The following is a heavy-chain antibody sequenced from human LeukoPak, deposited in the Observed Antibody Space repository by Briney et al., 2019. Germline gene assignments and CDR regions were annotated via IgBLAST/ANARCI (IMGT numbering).Heavy chain of an antibody. J-gene: IGHJ3*02. CDR2: INHSGST. V-gene: IGHV4-34*01. D-gene: IGHD3-9*01. Sequence: PSETLSLTCAVYGGSFSGYYWSWIRQPPGKGLEWIGEINHSGSTNYNPSLKSRVTISVDTSKNQFSLKLSSVTAADTAVYYCARKYYDILTGSEDAFDIWGQGTIVTVSS. CDR3: ARKYYDILTGSEDAFDI. CDR1: GGSFSGYY.